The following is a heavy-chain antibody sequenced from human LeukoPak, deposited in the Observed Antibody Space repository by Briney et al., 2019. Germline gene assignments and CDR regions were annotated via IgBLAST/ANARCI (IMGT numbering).Heavy chain of an antibody. Sequence: PSETLSLXCTVSGGSISSYYWSWIRQPPGKGLEWIGYIYYSGSTNYNPSLKSRVTISVDTSKNQFSLKLSSVTAADTAVYYCARDSRSSSGGTYYYYMDVWGKGTTVTVSS. CDR3: ARDSRSSSGGTYYYYMDV. CDR1: GGSISSYY. CDR2: IYYSGST. V-gene: IGHV4-59*01. J-gene: IGHJ6*03. D-gene: IGHD2-15*01.